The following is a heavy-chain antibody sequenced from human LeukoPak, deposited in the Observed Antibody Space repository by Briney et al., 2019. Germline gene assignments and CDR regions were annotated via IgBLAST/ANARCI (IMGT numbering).Heavy chain of an antibody. V-gene: IGHV4-61*02. Sequence: SETLSLTCTVSGGSISSGGYYWSWIRQPAGKGLEWIGRIYTSGSTNHNPSLKSRVTMSVDTSRNQFSLKLSSVTAADTAVYYCASSNSSGWYGSSGFDYWGQGTLVTVSS. D-gene: IGHD6-19*01. CDR2: IYTSGST. J-gene: IGHJ4*02. CDR3: ASSNSSGWYGSSGFDY. CDR1: GGSISSGGYY.